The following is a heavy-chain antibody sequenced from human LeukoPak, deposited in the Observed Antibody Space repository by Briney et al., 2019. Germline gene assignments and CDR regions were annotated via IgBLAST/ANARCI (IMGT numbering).Heavy chain of an antibody. V-gene: IGHV4-59*01. Sequence: SETLSLTCTVSGGSISSYYWSWIRQPPGKGLEWIGYIYYSGSTNYNPSLKSRVTISVDTSKNQFSLKLSSVTAADTAVYYCARDSPRITMIVGDAFDIWGQGTMVTASS. D-gene: IGHD3-22*01. CDR3: ARDSPRITMIVGDAFDI. CDR1: GGSISSYY. CDR2: IYYSGST. J-gene: IGHJ3*02.